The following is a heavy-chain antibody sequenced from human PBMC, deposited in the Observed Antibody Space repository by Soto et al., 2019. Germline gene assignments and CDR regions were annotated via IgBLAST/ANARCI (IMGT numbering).Heavy chain of an antibody. Sequence: EVQLLESGGGLVQPGGSLRLSCAPSGFTFSSYAMNWVRQAPGKGLEWVSAITGSGGSKWYADSVKGRFTISRDNSKNTLYLQMTSLRAEDTAVYYCAKSLYYYDRNREGAFDAWGHGTEVTVSS. CDR2: ITGSGGSK. J-gene: IGHJ3*01. CDR3: AKSLYYYDRNREGAFDA. CDR1: GFTFSSYA. V-gene: IGHV3-23*01. D-gene: IGHD3-22*01.